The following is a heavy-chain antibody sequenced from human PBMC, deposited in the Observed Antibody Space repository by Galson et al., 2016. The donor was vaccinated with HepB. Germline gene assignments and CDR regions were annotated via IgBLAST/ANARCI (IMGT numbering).Heavy chain of an antibody. J-gene: IGHJ4*02. CDR1: GGSISSGVNY. CDR2: VYSSGST. V-gene: IGHV4-61*02. CDR3: ATGSGGDKRRIERNFDH. D-gene: IGHD2-21*02. Sequence: LSLTCNVSGGSISSGVNYWSWIRQPAGKGLEWIGRVYSSGSTSYNPSLKSRLSISVDTSKNQFSLRLNSVTAADTAMYYCATGSGGDKRRIERNFDHWGQGTLVTVS.